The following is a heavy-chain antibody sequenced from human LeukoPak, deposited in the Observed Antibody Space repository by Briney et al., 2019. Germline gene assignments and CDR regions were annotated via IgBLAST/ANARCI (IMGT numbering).Heavy chain of an antibody. Sequence: ASVKVSCKASGYTFTSYAMHWVRQAPGQRLEWMGWINAGNGNTKYSQKFRGRVTITRDTSASTAYMELSSLRSEDTAVYYCARGGREKKITPWGQGTLVTVSS. CDR2: INAGNGNT. CDR3: ARGGREKKITP. CDR1: GYTFTSYA. V-gene: IGHV1-3*01. J-gene: IGHJ5*02. D-gene: IGHD2-15*01.